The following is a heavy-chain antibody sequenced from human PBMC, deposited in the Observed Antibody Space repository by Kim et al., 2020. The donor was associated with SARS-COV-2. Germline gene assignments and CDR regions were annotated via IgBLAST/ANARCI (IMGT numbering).Heavy chain of an antibody. V-gene: IGHV3-11*04. CDR2: ISSSGSTI. Sequence: GGSLRLSCAASGFTFSDYYMSWIRQAPGKGLEWVSYISSSGSTIYYADSVKGRFTISRDNAKNSLYLQMNSLRAEDTAVYYCARGLYPVATIQEDDAFDIWGQGTMVTVSS. D-gene: IGHD5-12*01. CDR1: GFTFSDYY. CDR3: ARGLYPVATIQEDDAFDI. J-gene: IGHJ3*02.